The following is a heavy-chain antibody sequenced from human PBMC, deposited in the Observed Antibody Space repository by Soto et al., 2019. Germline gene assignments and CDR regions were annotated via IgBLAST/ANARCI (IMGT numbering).Heavy chain of an antibody. V-gene: IGHV3-48*01. CDR2: ISSSSSTI. CDR3: ARVRDSSGSSYYYYYMYV. D-gene: IGHD6-19*01. CDR1: GFTFSSYS. Sequence: PGGSLRLSCAASGFTFSSYSMNWVRQAPGKGLEWVSYISSSSSTIYYADSVKGRFTISRDNAKNSLYLQMNSLRAEDTAVYYCARVRDSSGSSYYYYYMYVWGKGTTVTVSS. J-gene: IGHJ6*03.